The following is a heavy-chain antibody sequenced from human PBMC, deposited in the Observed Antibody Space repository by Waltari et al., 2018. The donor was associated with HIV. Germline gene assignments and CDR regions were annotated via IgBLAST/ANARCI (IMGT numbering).Heavy chain of an antibody. CDR2: INSDGSGT. CDR3: ARGVRSTDYYDSSGYYYWAFDV. V-gene: IGHV3-74*01. D-gene: IGHD3-22*01. CDR1: GFTFNTYW. Sequence: EVQMVESGGGLVQPGGSLRLSCVATGFTFNTYWIHWVRQAPGKGLAWFSRINSDGSGTSYADSVEGRFTISRDNAKNTLYLQMNSLRAEDTAVYYCARGVRSTDYYDSSGYYYWAFDVWGQGTMVTVSS. J-gene: IGHJ3*01.